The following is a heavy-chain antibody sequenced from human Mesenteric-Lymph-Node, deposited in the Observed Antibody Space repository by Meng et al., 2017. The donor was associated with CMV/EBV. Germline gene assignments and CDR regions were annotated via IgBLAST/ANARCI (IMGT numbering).Heavy chain of an antibody. J-gene: IGHJ4*02. D-gene: IGHD3-22*01. Sequence: GESLKISCAASGFTFSSYAMSWVRQAPGKGLEWVSAISGSGGSTYYADSVRGRFTVSRDNSKNTLWLQMNSLRREDTAVYYGAKDAGYDSSGYADHWGQGTLVTVSS. CDR2: ISGSGGST. V-gene: IGHV3-23*01. CDR3: AKDAGYDSSGYADH. CDR1: GFTFSSYA.